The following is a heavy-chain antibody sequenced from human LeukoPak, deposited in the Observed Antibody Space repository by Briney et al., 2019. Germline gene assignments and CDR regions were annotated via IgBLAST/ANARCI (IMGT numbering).Heavy chain of an antibody. Sequence: GASVKVSCKASGYTFISNNMHWMRQAPGQGLERMAILKPSSGSTAYAQKFQGRLTVTRDMSTSTVYMELSTLRSEDTAVYYCARDRGSGRGWFDTWGQGKLVTVPS. V-gene: IGHV1-46*01. CDR2: LKPSSGST. CDR1: GYTFISNN. CDR3: ARDRGSGRGWFDT. J-gene: IGHJ5*02. D-gene: IGHD3-10*01.